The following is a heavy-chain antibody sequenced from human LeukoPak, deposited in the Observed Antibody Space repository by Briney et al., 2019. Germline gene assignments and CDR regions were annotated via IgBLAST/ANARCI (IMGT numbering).Heavy chain of an antibody. CDR3: ARIHRYCSGGACYVLDN. J-gene: IGHJ4*02. V-gene: IGHV4-59*02. CDR2: VYYSGST. CDR1: GVSVSGYY. Sequence: SETLSLTCVVSGVSVSGYYWGWIRQPPGRGLEWIGYVYYSGSTNYNPSFKSRITISVDTSRNQFSLQLSSVTAADAAVYYCARIHRYCSGGACYVLDNWGQGTLVAVSS. D-gene: IGHD2-15*01.